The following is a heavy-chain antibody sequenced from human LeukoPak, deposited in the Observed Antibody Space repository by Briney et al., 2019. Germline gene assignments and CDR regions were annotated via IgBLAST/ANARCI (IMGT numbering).Heavy chain of an antibody. CDR3: ARHGILTGFDY. Sequence: SETLSLTCTVSGGSISSSSYYWGWIRQPPGKGLEWIGSIYYSGSTYYNPSLKSRVTISVDTSKNQFSLKLSSVTAADTAVYYCARHGILTGFDYWGQGTLVTVSS. CDR2: IYYSGST. CDR1: GGSISSSSYY. V-gene: IGHV4-39*01. D-gene: IGHD3-9*01. J-gene: IGHJ4*02.